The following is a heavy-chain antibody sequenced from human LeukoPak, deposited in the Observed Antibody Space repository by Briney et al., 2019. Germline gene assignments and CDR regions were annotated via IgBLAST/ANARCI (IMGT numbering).Heavy chain of an antibody. CDR2: LSRGGSTT. Sequence: GGSLRLSCAGTGFAFNMFAIDWVRQAPGKGLEWVSGLSRGGSTTNYADSVKGRFTISRDKSQNSVFLQLNSLRPEDTAVYYCARQQRIRHCSEGVCTEGYYFDYWGQGTLVTVSS. CDR3: ARQQRIRHCSEGVCTEGYYFDY. V-gene: IGHV3-23*01. D-gene: IGHD2-15*01. CDR1: GFAFNMFA. J-gene: IGHJ4*02.